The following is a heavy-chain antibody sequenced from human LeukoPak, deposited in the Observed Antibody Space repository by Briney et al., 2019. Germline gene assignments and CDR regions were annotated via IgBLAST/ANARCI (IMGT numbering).Heavy chain of an antibody. CDR3: ARTENYDYLWGSFDY. V-gene: IGHV3-30-3*01. CDR2: ISYDGSNK. CDR1: GFTFSFYS. J-gene: IGHJ4*02. Sequence: GGSLRLSCAASGFTFSFYSMHWVRQAPGKGLEWVALISYDGSNKYYADSVKGRFSISRDNSKNTLYLQMNSLRTEDTAVYYCARTENYDYLWGSFDYWGQGTLVTVSS. D-gene: IGHD3-16*01.